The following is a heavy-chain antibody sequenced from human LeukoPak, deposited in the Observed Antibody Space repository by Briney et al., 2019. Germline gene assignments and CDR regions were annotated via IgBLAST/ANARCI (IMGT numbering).Heavy chain of an antibody. V-gene: IGHV4-4*07. J-gene: IGHJ4*02. CDR3: ARAIWYGSGTTAFDY. CDR2: IYNSGST. D-gene: IGHD3-10*01. CDR1: GGSISSYY. Sequence: ASVTLSLTCTVSGGSISSYYWSWIRQPAGKGLEWIGRIYNSGSTNYNTNYNPSLTSRVTMSVDTSKNQFSLKLNSVSAADTAVYFCARAIWYGSGTTAFDYWGQGTLVTVSP.